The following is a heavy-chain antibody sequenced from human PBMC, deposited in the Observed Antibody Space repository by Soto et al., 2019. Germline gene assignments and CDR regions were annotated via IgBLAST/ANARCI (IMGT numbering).Heavy chain of an antibody. CDR1: GFTFSDYY. Sequence: GGSLRLSCAASGFTFSDYYMSWIRQAPGKGLEWVSYISSSGSTIYYADSVKGRFTISRDNAKNSLYLQMNSLRAEDTAVYYCARGEYQPYYYYYYMDVWGKGTTVTVSS. V-gene: IGHV3-11*01. J-gene: IGHJ6*03. CDR2: ISSSGSTI. CDR3: ARGEYQPYYYYYYMDV. D-gene: IGHD2-2*01.